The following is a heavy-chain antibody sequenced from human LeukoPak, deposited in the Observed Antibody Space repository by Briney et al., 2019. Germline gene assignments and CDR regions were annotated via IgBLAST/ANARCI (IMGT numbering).Heavy chain of an antibody. CDR3: ARAPMAPLSDFDY. CDR1: GFTFSSYS. J-gene: IGHJ4*02. D-gene: IGHD2-8*01. V-gene: IGHV3-21*01. CDR2: ISSSSSYI. Sequence: PGGSLRLSCAASGFTFSSYSMNWVRQAPGKGLEWVSSISSSSSYIYYADSVKGRFTISRDNAKNSLYLQMNSLRAEDTAVYYCARAPMAPLSDFDYWGQGTLVTVSS.